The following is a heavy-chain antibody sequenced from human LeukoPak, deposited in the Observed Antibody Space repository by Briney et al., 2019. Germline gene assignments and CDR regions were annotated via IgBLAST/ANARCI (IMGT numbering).Heavy chain of an antibody. D-gene: IGHD3-9*01. CDR3: ASGAGDYDILTGYSAPYYFDY. Sequence: ASETLSLTCTVSGGSISSYYWSWIRQPPGKGLEWIGYIYYSGSTNYNPSLKSRVTISVDTSKNQFSLKLSSVTAADTAVYYCASGAGDYDILTGYSAPYYFDYWGQGTLVTVSS. J-gene: IGHJ4*02. CDR2: IYYSGST. V-gene: IGHV4-59*01. CDR1: GGSISSYY.